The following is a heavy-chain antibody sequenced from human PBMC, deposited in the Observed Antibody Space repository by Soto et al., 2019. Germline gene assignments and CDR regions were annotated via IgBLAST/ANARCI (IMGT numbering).Heavy chain of an antibody. CDR2: IIPIFGTA. CDR1: GGTFSSYA. J-gene: IGHJ4*02. D-gene: IGHD3-22*01. V-gene: IGHV1-69*13. CDR3: AREPYDSSGYSLCY. Sequence: AASVKVSCKASGGTFSSYAISWVRQAPGQGLEWMGGIIPIFGTANYAQKFQGRVTITADESTSTAYMELSSLRSEDTAVYYCAREPYDSSGYSLCYWGQGTLVTVSS.